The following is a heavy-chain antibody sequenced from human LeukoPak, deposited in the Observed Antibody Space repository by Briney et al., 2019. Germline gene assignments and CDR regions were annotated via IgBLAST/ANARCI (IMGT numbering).Heavy chain of an antibody. D-gene: IGHD1-26*01. CDR2: ISYDGSNK. J-gene: IGHJ4*02. CDR3: AKALFPYPGDSGSQNAGGFGY. V-gene: IGHV3-30-3*01. Sequence: HPGGSLRLSCAASGFTFSSYAMHWVRQAPGKGLEWVAVISYDGSNKYYADSVKGRFTISRDNSKNTLYLQMNSLRAEDTAVYYCAKALFPYPGDSGSQNAGGFGYWGQGTLVTVSS. CDR1: GFTFSSYA.